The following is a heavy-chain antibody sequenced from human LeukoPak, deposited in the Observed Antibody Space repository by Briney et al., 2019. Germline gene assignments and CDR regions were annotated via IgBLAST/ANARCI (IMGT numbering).Heavy chain of an antibody. CDR1: GGSISSSSYY. V-gene: IGHV4-39*01. CDR2: IYYSGST. D-gene: IGHD2-2*01. J-gene: IGHJ4*02. CDR3: ARQRSAFGFDY. Sequence: SETLSLTCTVSGGSISSSSYYWGWIRQPPGKGLEWIGGIYYSGSTYYNLSLKSRVTISVDTSKNQFSLKLSSVTAADTAVYYCARQRSAFGFDYWGQGTLVTVSS.